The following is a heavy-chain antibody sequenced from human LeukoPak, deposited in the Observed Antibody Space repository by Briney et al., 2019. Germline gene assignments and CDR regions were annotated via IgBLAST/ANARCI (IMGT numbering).Heavy chain of an antibody. D-gene: IGHD2-21*02. V-gene: IGHV4-34*01. CDR1: GGSFSGYY. CDR2: INHSGST. Sequence: SETLSLTCAVYGGSFSGYYWSWIRQPPGKGLEWIGEINHSGSTNYNPSLKSRVTISVDTSKNQFSLKLSSVTAADTAVHYCARGFTASELYFASWGQGTLVTVSS. J-gene: IGHJ4*02. CDR3: ARGFTASELYFAS.